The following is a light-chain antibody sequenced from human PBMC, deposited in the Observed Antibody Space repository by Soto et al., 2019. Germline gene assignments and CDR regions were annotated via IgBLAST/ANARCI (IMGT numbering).Light chain of an antibody. CDR2: DVS. V-gene: IGLV2-11*01. Sequence: QSALTQPRSVSGSPGQSVTISCNGTSSDVGGYNYVSWYQQHPGKAPKLMIYDVSKRPSGVPDRFSGSKSGNTASLTISGLQAEDEAYYYCCSYAGSYTVVFGGGTKLTVL. CDR1: SSDVGGYNY. J-gene: IGLJ2*01. CDR3: CSYAGSYTVV.